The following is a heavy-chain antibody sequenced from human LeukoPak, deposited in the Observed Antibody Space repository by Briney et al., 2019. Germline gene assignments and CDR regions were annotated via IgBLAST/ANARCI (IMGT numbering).Heavy chain of an antibody. D-gene: IGHD3-3*01. Sequence: GGSLRLSCAASGSTFSSYGMHWVRQAPGKGLEWVAVIWYDGSNKYYADSVKGRFTISRDNSKNTLYLQMNSLRAEDTAVYYCAREYYDFWSGYANWFDPWGQGTLVTVSS. CDR2: IWYDGSNK. J-gene: IGHJ5*02. V-gene: IGHV3-33*01. CDR3: AREYYDFWSGYANWFDP. CDR1: GSTFSSYG.